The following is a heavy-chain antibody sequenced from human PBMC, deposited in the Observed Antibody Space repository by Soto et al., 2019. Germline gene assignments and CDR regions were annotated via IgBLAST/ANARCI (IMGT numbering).Heavy chain of an antibody. CDR1: GGTFSSYA. J-gene: IGHJ4*02. D-gene: IGHD3-22*01. CDR3: ERQTHYSDSSGYSLDY. CDR2: IIPIFGTA. V-gene: IGHV1-69*13. Sequence: SVKVSCKASGGTFSSYAISWVRQAPGQGLEWMGGIIPIFGTANYAQKFQGRVTITADESTSTAYMELSSLRSEDTAVYYCERQTHYSDSSGYSLDYWGQATLVTVTS.